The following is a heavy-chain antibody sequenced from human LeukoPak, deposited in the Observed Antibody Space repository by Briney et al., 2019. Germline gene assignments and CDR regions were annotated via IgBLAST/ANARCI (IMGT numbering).Heavy chain of an antibody. CDR2: ISSSSSSI. Sequence: PGGSLRLSCAASGFTFSSYSMNWVRQAPGKGLEWVSYISSSSSSIYYADSVEGRLTISRDNAKNSLYLQMNSLRAEDTAVYYCARDLGLDYWGQGTLVTVSS. V-gene: IGHV3-48*01. CDR3: ARDLGLDY. D-gene: IGHD1-26*01. J-gene: IGHJ4*02. CDR1: GFTFSSYS.